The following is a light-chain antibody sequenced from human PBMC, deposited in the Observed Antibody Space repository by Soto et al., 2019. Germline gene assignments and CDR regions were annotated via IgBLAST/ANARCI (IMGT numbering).Light chain of an antibody. CDR3: TSYTSSNTHV. V-gene: IGLV2-14*01. J-gene: IGLJ1*01. CDR2: DVS. Sequence: QSALTQPASVSGSPGQSITISCTGTSSDVGGYNYVSWLQQHPGKVPKLIIYDVSSRPSGVSNRFSGSKSGNTASLTISGLQAEDEADYYGTSYTSSNTHVFGGGTKVTVL. CDR1: SSDVGGYNY.